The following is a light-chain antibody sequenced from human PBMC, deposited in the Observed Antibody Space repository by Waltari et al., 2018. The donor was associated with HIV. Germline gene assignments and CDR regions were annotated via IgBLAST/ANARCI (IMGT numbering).Light chain of an antibody. J-gene: IGLJ2*01. Sequence: SYVLTQPPSVSVAPGKTARITCGGKNIESISAHWYQQKPGQAPVLVIYYDRDLPSGIPERFAYSISGNRATLTIVRVYAGEEADYYCQVWDNNSEHPGVVFGGGTKLTFL. CDR1: NIESIS. CDR2: YDR. V-gene: IGLV3-21*04. CDR3: QVWDNNSEHPGVV.